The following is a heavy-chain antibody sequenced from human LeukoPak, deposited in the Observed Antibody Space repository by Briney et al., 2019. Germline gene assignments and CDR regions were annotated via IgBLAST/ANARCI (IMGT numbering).Heavy chain of an antibody. J-gene: IGHJ4*02. D-gene: IGHD5-18*01. CDR2: IHSSSIYI. CDR1: GFTFSSYS. V-gene: IGHV3-21*01. CDR3: VRFLGPGGNSYASGY. Sequence: PGGSLRLSCAASGFTFSSYSMTWVRQAPGRGLEWVSSIHSSSIYIYYTDSVKGRFITSRDNAKNSLYLQMSSLRAEDTAVYYCVRFLGPGGNSYASGYWGQGTLVTVSS.